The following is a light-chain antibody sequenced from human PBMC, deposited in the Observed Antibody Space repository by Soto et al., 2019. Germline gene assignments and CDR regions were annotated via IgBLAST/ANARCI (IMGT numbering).Light chain of an antibody. J-gene: IGLJ1*01. V-gene: IGLV1-51*01. CDR2: ADN. CDR1: SSNIGGNS. CDR3: GSWDSSVIAYV. Sequence: QSVLTQPPSVSAAPGQKVTISCSGSSSNIGGNSVAWYHQLPGTAPKLLTYADNKRPSGIPYRFSCSKSGTSATLGITGVQTGDEADYYCGSWDSSVIAYVFGTGTKVTVL.